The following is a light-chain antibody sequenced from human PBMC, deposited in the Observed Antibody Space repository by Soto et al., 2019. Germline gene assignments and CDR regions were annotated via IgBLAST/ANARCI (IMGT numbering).Light chain of an antibody. J-gene: IGKJ1*01. CDR2: AAS. CDR1: QGIRDY. Sequence: DIQMTQSPSTLSASVLYIVTITCRASQGIRDYLAWYQQKPGKVPSLLIYAASTLQSGVPSRFRGSGSGTDFTLTISSLQPEDVATYYCQKYNSAPWKFGQGTKVDIK. V-gene: IGKV1-27*01. CDR3: QKYNSAPWK.